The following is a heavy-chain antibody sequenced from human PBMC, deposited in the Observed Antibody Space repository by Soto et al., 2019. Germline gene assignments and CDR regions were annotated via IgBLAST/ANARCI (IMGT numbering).Heavy chain of an antibody. CDR3: TTDGYIVATISSDGMDV. Sequence: PSETLSLTCTVSVGSISSSSYYWGWILQPPGKGLEWIGSIYYSGSTYYNPSLKSRVTISVDTSKNQFSLKLSSVTAADTAVYYCTTDGYIVATISSDGMDVWGQGTTVTVSS. V-gene: IGHV4-39*02. J-gene: IGHJ6*02. CDR2: IYYSGST. D-gene: IGHD5-12*01. CDR1: VGSISSSSYY.